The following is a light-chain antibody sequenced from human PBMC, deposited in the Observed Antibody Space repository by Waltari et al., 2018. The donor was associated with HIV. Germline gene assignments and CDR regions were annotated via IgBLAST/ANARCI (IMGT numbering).Light chain of an antibody. CDR2: NSN. Sequence: QSVLTQPPSASGTPGQRVTISCSGRRSNIGSNPVTWYQQLPGTAPKLLIYNSNHRPSGVPDRFSGSKSGTSASLAISGLQSEDEGAYYCAAWDDGLNGLFGGGTKLTV. CDR3: AAWDDGLNGL. V-gene: IGLV1-44*01. CDR1: RSNIGSNP. J-gene: IGLJ2*01.